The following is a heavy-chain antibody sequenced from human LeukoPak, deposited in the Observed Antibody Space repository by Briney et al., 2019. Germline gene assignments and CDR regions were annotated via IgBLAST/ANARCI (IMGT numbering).Heavy chain of an antibody. CDR1: GFTFSSYG. Sequence: GRSLRLSCAASGFTFSSYGMHWVRQAPGKGLGWVAVISYDGSNKYYADSVKGRFTISRDNSKNTLYLQMNSLRAEDTAVYYCAKDHRWEPDYWGQGTLLTVSS. CDR2: ISYDGSNK. CDR3: AKDHRWEPDY. V-gene: IGHV3-30*18. J-gene: IGHJ4*02. D-gene: IGHD1-26*01.